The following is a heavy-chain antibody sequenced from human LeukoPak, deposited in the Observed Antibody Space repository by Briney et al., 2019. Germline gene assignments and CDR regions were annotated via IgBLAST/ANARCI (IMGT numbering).Heavy chain of an antibody. CDR2: INHSGST. J-gene: IGHJ6*04. CDR3: ARDTRLWGGYYYYYGMDV. V-gene: IGHV4-34*01. CDR1: GGSFSGYY. Sequence: PSETLSLTCAVYGGSFSGYYWSWLRQPPGKGLEWIGEINHSGSTNYNPSLKSRVTISVDTSKNQFSLKLSSVTAADTAVYYCARDTRLWGGYYYYYGMDVWGKGTTVTVSS. D-gene: IGHD3-10*01.